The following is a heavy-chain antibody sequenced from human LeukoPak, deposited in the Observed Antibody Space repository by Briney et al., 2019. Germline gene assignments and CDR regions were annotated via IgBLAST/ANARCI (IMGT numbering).Heavy chain of an antibody. D-gene: IGHD1-26*01. CDR2: INPNGGGT. CDR3: AREIRRGAGDWFDP. V-gene: IGHV1-2*06. CDR1: GYIFTGYY. Sequence: GASVKVSCKASGYIFTGYYIHWVRQAPGQGLEWMGRINPNGGGTNYAQKFQGRVTVTGDTSISTAYMELSRLRSDDTAVYYCAREIRRGAGDWFDPWGQGTLDRLL. J-gene: IGHJ5*02.